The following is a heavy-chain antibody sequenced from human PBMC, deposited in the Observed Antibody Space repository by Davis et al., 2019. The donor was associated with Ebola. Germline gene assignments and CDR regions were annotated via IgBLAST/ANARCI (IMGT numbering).Heavy chain of an antibody. D-gene: IGHD3-3*01. CDR1: GFTFSDAW. CDR3: ARAGFDEVLDY. J-gene: IGHJ4*02. V-gene: IGHV3-30*03. CDR2: VSHSERER. Sequence: PGGSLRLSCEVSGFTFSDAWMTWVRQAPGKGLEWVAVVSHSERERFYADSVKGRFTISRDNSENTLYLQMNSLTADDTSVYYCARAGFDEVLDYWGQGTPVTVSS.